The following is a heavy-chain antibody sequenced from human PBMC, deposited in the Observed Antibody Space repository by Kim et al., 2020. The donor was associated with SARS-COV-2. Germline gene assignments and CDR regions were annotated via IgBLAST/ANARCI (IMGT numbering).Heavy chain of an antibody. CDR2: INPSGGST. CDR1: GYTFTSYY. CDR3: ARDRRYYDSPYYYGMDV. J-gene: IGHJ6*02. D-gene: IGHD3-22*01. V-gene: IGHV1-46*01. Sequence: ASVKVSCKASGYTFTSYYMHWVRQAPGQGLEWMGIINPSGGSTSYAQKFQGRVTMTRDTSTSTVYMELSSLRSEDTAVYYCARDRRYYDSPYYYGMDVWGPRTTVTVSS.